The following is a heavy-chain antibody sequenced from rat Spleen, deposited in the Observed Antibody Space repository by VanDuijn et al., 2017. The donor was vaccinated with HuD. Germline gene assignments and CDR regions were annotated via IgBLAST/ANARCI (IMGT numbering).Heavy chain of an antibody. CDR2: ISPGGGST. D-gene: IGHD1-2*01. J-gene: IGHJ2*01. CDR1: GFTFSNYY. CDR3: TTEKIAATLFDY. Sequence: EVQLVESGGDLVRPGRSLKLSCAASGFTFSNYYMAWVRQAPTKGLEWVAYISPGGGSTYYRDSVKGRFTISRDNAKSTLYLQMDSLRSEDTATYYCTTEKIAATLFDYWGQGVMVTVSS. V-gene: IGHV5-27*01.